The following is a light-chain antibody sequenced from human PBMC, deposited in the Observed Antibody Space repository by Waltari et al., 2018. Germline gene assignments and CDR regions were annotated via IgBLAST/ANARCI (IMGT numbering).Light chain of an antibody. V-gene: IGLV2-8*01. CDR2: EVT. Sequence: QSALTQPPSASGSPGQSFTISCTGTSIDIGGYNYFSWYQKHPGKAPKLLIYEVTQRPAGVPDRFSGSKSGNTASLTVSGLQPEDEADYYCASYAGSNNYVFGTGTKVTVL. J-gene: IGLJ1*01. CDR1: SIDIGGYNY. CDR3: ASYAGSNNYV.